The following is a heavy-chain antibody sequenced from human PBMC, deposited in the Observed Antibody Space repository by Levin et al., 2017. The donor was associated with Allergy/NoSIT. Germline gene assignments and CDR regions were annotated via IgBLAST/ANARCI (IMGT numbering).Heavy chain of an antibody. CDR3: ARDHNLGYCSSTSCYGEHYGMDV. CDR2: ISYDGSNK. D-gene: IGHD2-2*01. J-gene: IGHJ6*02. Sequence: GGSLRLSCAASGFTFSSYAMHWVRQAPGKGLEWVAVISYDGSNKYYADSVKGRFTISRDNSKNTLYLQMNSLRAEDTAVYYCARDHNLGYCSSTSCYGEHYGMDVWGQGTTVTVSS. CDR1: GFTFSSYA. V-gene: IGHV3-30-3*01.